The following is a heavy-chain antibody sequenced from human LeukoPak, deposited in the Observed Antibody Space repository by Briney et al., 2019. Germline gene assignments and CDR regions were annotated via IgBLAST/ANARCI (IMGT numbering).Heavy chain of an antibody. Sequence: SETLSLTCTISGGSVSSSSYYWGWIRQPPGKGLEWIGSIYYSGSTYYNPSLKSRVTISVDTSKNQFSLKLSSVTAADTAVYYCARVVVARFGELFRVDSNFDYWGQGTLVTVSS. J-gene: IGHJ4*02. CDR1: GGSVSSSSYY. CDR3: ARVVVARFGELFRVDSNFDY. D-gene: IGHD3-10*02. V-gene: IGHV4-39*07. CDR2: IYYSGST.